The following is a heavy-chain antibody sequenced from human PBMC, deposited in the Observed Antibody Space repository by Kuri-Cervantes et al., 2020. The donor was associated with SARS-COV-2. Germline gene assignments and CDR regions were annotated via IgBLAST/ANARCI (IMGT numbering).Heavy chain of an antibody. V-gene: IGHV4-38-2*01. CDR3: ARGSGGSGTIY. D-gene: IGHD3-10*01. Sequence: SETLSLTCAVSGYSISSGYYWGWIRQPPGKGLEWIGSIYHSGSTYYNPSLKSRVTISVDTSKNQFSLKLSSVTAADTAVYYCARGSGGSGTIYWGQGTLVTVSS. J-gene: IGHJ4*02. CDR2: IYHSGST. CDR1: GYSISSGYY.